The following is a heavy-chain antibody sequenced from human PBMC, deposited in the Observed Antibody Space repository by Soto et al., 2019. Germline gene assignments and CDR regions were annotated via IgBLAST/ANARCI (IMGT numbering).Heavy chain of an antibody. V-gene: IGHV1-69*12. CDR1: GGTFSSYA. Sequence: QVQLVQSGPEVKXXXSXVKVSCKTXGGTFSSYALNWVRQAPGQALEWLGVITPLYGTKNYAQRFRGRVTIAADESTSTVFMELTKATSGDTAVYFCARGXTLXPCDPGGQGTLVTVSS. CDR2: ITPLYGTK. D-gene: IGHD3-16*01. J-gene: IGHJ5*02. CDR3: ARGXTLXPCDP.